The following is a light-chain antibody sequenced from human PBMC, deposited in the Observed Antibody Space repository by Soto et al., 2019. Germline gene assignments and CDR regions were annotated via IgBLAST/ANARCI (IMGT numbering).Light chain of an antibody. CDR3: SSYTSSSTLV. CDR2: DVS. Sequence: QSALTQPASVSGSPGQSITISCNGTSSDVGGYNYVSWYQQHPGKAPKLMIYDVSNRPSGVSNRFSGSKSGNTASLTISGLQADDEADYYCSSYTSSSTLVFGGGTKLTVL. J-gene: IGLJ2*01. V-gene: IGLV2-14*01. CDR1: SSDVGGYNY.